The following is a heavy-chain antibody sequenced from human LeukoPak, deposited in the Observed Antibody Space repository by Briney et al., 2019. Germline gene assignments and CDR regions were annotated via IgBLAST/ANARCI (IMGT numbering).Heavy chain of an antibody. CDR3: ARDHTGYYYFDY. V-gene: IGHV1-18*01. Sequence: ASVKVSCKASGYTFTGYGISWVRQAPGQGLEWMGWISAYNGNTNYAQKLQGRVTMTTDTSTSTAYMELRSLRSDDTAVYYCARDHTGYYYFDYWGQGTLVTVSS. CDR1: GYTFTGYG. D-gene: IGHD3-9*01. CDR2: ISAYNGNT. J-gene: IGHJ4*02.